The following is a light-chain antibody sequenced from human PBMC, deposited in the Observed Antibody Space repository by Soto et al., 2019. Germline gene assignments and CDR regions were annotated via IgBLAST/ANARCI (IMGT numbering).Light chain of an antibody. CDR3: QQRSNWPPLT. V-gene: IGKV3-11*01. CDR1: QSVSSY. J-gene: IGKJ4*01. CDR2: AAS. Sequence: EMVLTQSPATLSLSPGERATLSCRASQSVSSYLAWYQQKPGQAPRLLIYAASSRATGIPARFSGSGSGTDFTLTISSLEPEDFAVYYCQQRSNWPPLTFGGGTKVEIK.